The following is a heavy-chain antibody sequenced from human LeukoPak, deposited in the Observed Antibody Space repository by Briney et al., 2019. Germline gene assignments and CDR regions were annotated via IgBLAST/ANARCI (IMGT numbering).Heavy chain of an antibody. V-gene: IGHV1-2*02. J-gene: IGHJ4*02. CDR2: INPNSGGT. CDR3: ARAEGSGYSVDY. D-gene: IGHD3-3*01. Sequence: ASVKVSCKASSGTFGNYAVNWVRQAPGQGLEWMGWINPNSGGTNYAQKFQGRVTMTRDTSISTAYMELSRLRSDDTAVYYCARAEGSGYSVDYWGQGTLVTVSS. CDR1: SGTFGNYA.